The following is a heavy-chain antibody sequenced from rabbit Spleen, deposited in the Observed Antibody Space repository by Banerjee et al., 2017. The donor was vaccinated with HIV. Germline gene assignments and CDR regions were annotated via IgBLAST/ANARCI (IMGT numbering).Heavy chain of an antibody. J-gene: IGHJ4*01. CDR3: ARGSAAMTMVITGFYFNL. D-gene: IGHD2-1*01. CDR1: GFSFSNSYY. Sequence: QSLEESGGDRVKPWASLTLSCTASGFSFSNSYYLCCVRQAPGKELECIACIYGGSGGSTWYASWAKGRFTISKTSSTTVTLQLTSLTAADTATYFCARGSAAMTMVITGFYFNLWGPGTLVTVS. V-gene: IGHV1S40*01. CDR2: IYGGSGGST.